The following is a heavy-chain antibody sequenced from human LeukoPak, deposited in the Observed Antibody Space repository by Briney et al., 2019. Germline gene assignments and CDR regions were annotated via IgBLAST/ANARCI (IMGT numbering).Heavy chain of an antibody. CDR3: ARTGNFDY. J-gene: IGHJ4*02. D-gene: IGHD3/OR15-3a*01. CDR2: ITGDGTGT. V-gene: IGHV3-43*02. Sequence: VRHVPGXGLEWVSLITGDGTGTYYADSVKGRFTISRDNIRNSLYLHMNSLRTEDTAFYYCARTGNFDYWGQGTLVTVSS.